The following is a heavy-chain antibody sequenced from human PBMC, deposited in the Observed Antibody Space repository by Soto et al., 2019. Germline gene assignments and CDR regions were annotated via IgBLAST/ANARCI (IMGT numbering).Heavy chain of an antibody. CDR1: GFTFSSYA. CDR2: ISYEGSNK. V-gene: IGHV3-30-3*01. CDR3: ARVLGGMATVPFDY. J-gene: IGHJ4*02. D-gene: IGHD4-4*01. Sequence: GGSLRLSCAASGFTFSSYAMHWVRQAPGTGLEWVAVISYEGSNKYYADSVKGRFTISRDYSKNTLYLQMNSLRTEDTAVYYCARVLGGMATVPFDYWGQGALVTVSS.